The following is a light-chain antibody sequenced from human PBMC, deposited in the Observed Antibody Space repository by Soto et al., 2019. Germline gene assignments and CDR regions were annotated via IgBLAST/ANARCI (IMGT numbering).Light chain of an antibody. V-gene: IGLV2-23*02. CDR2: EVN. Sequence: QSALTQPASVSGSPGQSITISCTGTSSDVGSYNHVSWYQQHPGKAPKVMMYEVNQRSSRVPDRFSGSKSGNTASLTISGLQAEDEADYYCSSYAGSYSVVFGGGTKLTVL. J-gene: IGLJ2*01. CDR3: SSYAGSYSVV. CDR1: SSDVGSYNH.